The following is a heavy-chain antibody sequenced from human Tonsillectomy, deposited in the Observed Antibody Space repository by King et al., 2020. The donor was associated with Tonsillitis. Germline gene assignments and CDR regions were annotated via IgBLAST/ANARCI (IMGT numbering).Heavy chain of an antibody. CDR1: GFTFSSYS. V-gene: IGHV3-21*01. D-gene: IGHD3-9*01. CDR3: ARDSLYDISTGYYPTRYFDL. Sequence: VQLVESGGGLVKPGGSLRLSCAASGFTFSSYSMNWVRQAPGKGLEWVSSISSSSSYIYYADSVKGRFTISRDNAKNSLYLQMNSLRAEDTAVYYCARDSLYDISTGYYPTRYFDLWGRGTLVTVSS. J-gene: IGHJ2*01. CDR2: ISSSSSYI.